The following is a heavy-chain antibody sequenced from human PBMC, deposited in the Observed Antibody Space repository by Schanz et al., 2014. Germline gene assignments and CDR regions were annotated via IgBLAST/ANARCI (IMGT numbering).Heavy chain of an antibody. CDR3: AREVGLYDRGWFDP. CDR1: GGTFSSYT. Sequence: QVQLVQSGAEVKKPGPSVKVSCTASGGTFSSYTISWIRQAPGQGLEWMGRIIPVLAIADYAQRFQGRVTITADKSSDTAYMELSSLRSEDTAVYYCAREVGLYDRGWFDPWGQGTLVTVSS. D-gene: IGHD3-22*01. J-gene: IGHJ5*02. CDR2: IIPVLAIA. V-gene: IGHV1-69*08.